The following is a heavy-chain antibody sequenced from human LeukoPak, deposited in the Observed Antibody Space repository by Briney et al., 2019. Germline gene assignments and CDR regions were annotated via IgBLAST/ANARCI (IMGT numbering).Heavy chain of an antibody. J-gene: IGHJ4*02. CDR2: IYTSGST. D-gene: IGHD3-3*01. V-gene: IGHV4-4*07. CDR1: GGSISSYY. Sequence: SETLSLTCTVSGGSISSYYWSWIRQPAGKGLEWIGRIYTSGSTNYNPSLKSRVTMSVDTSKNQFSLKLSSVTAADTAVYYCARARQDGSTIFGVVIISDYFDYGGQGTLVTVSS. CDR3: ARARQDGSTIFGVVIISDYFDY.